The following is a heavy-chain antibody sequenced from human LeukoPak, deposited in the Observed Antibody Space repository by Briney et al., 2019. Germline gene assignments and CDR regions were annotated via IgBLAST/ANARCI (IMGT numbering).Heavy chain of an antibody. CDR2: ISYDGSNK. Sequence: GGSLRLSCAASGFTFSSYAMHWVRQAPGKGLEWVAVISYDGSNKYYADSVKGRFTISRDNSKNTLYLQMNSLRAEDTAVYYCARAASTYSSRLDYWGREPWSPSPQ. V-gene: IGHV3-30-3*01. CDR1: GFTFSSYA. CDR3: ARAASTYSSRLDY. D-gene: IGHD6-13*01. J-gene: IGHJ4*02.